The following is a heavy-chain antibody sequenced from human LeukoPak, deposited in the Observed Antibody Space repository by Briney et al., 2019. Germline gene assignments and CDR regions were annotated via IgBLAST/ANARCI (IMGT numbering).Heavy chain of an antibody. J-gene: IGHJ3*02. CDR2: ISSSGSTI. CDR3: ASGAYDFWSGYSKRNAFDI. Sequence: GGSLRLSCAASGFTFSDYYMSWIRQAPGKGLEWVSYISSSGSTIYYADSVKGRFTISRDNAKNSLYLQMNSLRAEDTAVYYCASGAYDFWSGYSKRNAFDIWGQGTMVTVSS. CDR1: GFTFSDYY. D-gene: IGHD3-3*01. V-gene: IGHV3-11*04.